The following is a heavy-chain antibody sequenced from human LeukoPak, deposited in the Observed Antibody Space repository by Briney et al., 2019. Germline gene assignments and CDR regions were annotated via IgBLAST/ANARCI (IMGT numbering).Heavy chain of an antibody. CDR3: ARRLYYDILAGYYSAFDI. Sequence: SETLSLTCAVYGGSFSGYYWSWIRQPPGKGLEWIGEINHSGSTNYNPSLKSRVTISVDTSKNQFSLKLSSVTAADTAVYYCARRLYYDILAGYYSAFDIWGQGTMVTVSS. CDR1: GGSFSGYY. V-gene: IGHV4-34*01. D-gene: IGHD3-9*01. CDR2: INHSGST. J-gene: IGHJ3*02.